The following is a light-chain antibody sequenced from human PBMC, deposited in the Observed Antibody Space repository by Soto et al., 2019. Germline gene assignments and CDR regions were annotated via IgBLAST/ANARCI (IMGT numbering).Light chain of an antibody. Sequence: QSVLTQPPSVSGAPGQRVTISCTGSSSNIGAGYDVHWYQQLPGTAPKLLIYGNSNRPSGVPDRFSGSKSGTSASLAITGLQAEDEADYYCQPYDSSLYVVFGGGTKLTVL. CDR1: SSNIGAGYD. V-gene: IGLV1-40*01. CDR3: QPYDSSLYVV. J-gene: IGLJ2*01. CDR2: GNS.